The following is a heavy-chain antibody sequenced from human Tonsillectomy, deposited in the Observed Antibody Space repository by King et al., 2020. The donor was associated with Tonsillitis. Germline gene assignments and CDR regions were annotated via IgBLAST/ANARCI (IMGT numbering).Heavy chain of an antibody. CDR2: IYYSGST. CDR1: GDSISGSSYY. D-gene: IGHD2-8*01. V-gene: IGHV4-39*07. J-gene: IGHJ4*01. Sequence: LQLQESGPGLVKPSETLSLTCSVSGDSISGSSYYWGWIRQPPGKGLEWIGSIYYSGSTYYNPSLXSRXTXSVDTXKXXXSXXLSSVTPAATAVYYCAXSXXRDGHFGYWGXXIXIXXXX. CDR3: AXSXXRDGHFGY.